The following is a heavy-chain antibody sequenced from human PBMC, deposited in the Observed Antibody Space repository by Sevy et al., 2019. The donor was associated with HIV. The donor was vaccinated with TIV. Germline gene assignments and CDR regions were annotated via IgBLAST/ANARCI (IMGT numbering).Heavy chain of an antibody. J-gene: IGHJ4*02. CDR3: TTVGEAVAGLLFDY. D-gene: IGHD6-19*01. Sequence: GGSLRLSCAASGFTFSNAWMSWVRQAPGKGLEWVGRIKSKTDGGKTDYAAPVKGRFTISRDDSKNTLYLQMNSLKTEDTAVYYCTTVGEAVAGLLFDYWGQGTLVTVSS. CDR2: IKSKTDGGKT. V-gene: IGHV3-15*01. CDR1: GFTFSNAW.